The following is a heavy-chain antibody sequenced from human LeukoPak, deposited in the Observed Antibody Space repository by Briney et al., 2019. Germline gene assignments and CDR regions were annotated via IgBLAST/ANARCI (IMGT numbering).Heavy chain of an antibody. CDR3: ARVYYSSSYDYWYFDL. CDR2: ISGSSSYI. Sequence: GGSLRLSCAASGFTFSSYNMNWVRQAPGKGLEWVSSISGSSSYIYYADSVKGRFTISRDNAKNSLYLQMNSLRAEDTAVYYCARVYYSSSYDYWYFDLWGRGTLVTVSS. V-gene: IGHV3-21*04. CDR1: GFTFSSYN. D-gene: IGHD6-13*01. J-gene: IGHJ2*01.